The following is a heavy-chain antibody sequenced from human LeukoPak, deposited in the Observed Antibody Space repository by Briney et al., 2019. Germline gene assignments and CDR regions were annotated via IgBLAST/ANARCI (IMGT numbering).Heavy chain of an antibody. V-gene: IGHV4-39*01. J-gene: IGHJ5*02. Sequence: SETLSLTCTVSGGSISSSSYYWGWIRQPPGKGLEWIGSIYYSGSTYYNPSLKSRVTISVDTSKNQFSLKLSSVTAADTAVYYCAVNDFWSGYGTFDPWGQGTLVTVSS. CDR1: GGSISSSSYY. CDR3: AVNDFWSGYGTFDP. D-gene: IGHD3-3*01. CDR2: IYYSGST.